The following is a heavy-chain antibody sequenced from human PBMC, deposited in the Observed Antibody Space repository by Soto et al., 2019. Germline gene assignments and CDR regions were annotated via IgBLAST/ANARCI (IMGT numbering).Heavy chain of an antibody. CDR2: IDHSGST. J-gene: IGHJ4*02. CDR1: GGSFSGYY. D-gene: IGHD7-27*01. Sequence: QVQLQQWGAGLLKPSETLSLTCAGYGGSFSGYYWNWIRQPPGKGLEGIGEIDHSGSTNYNPSLKSRVPISVDTSKNQFSLKMSSVTHADPAVYSCARGWGRIFDYWGQGTLVTVSS. V-gene: IGHV4-34*01. CDR3: ARGWGRIFDY.